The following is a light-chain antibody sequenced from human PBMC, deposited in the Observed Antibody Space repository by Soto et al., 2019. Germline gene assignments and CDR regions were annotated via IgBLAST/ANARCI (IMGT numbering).Light chain of an antibody. Sequence: EIVVTQSPGTRSLSPGERGTLSCRSSQGVIGSSLACYQQKPGQAPRLLIYGASSRATGIPDRFSGSGSGTDFTLTISRLEPEDVAVYYCQQYGSSRLTFGGGTKVDIK. V-gene: IGKV3-20*01. J-gene: IGKJ4*02. CDR2: GAS. CDR3: QQYGSSRLT. CDR1: QGVIGSS.